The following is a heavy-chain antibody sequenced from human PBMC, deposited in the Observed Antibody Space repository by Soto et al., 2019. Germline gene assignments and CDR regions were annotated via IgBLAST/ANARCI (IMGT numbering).Heavy chain of an antibody. J-gene: IGHJ6*02. Sequence: VSLTCTVSGGSINSYYWSWIRQPPGKGLEWIGYIYYSGSTNYNPSLKSRVTISVDTSKNQFSLKLSSVTAADTAVYYCARENLRSRMDVWGQGTTVTVSS. CDR3: ARENLRSRMDV. D-gene: IGHD5-12*01. V-gene: IGHV4-59*01. CDR2: IYYSGST. CDR1: GGSINSYY.